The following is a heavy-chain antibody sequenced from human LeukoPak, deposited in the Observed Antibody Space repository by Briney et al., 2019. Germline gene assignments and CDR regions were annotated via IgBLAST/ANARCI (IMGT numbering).Heavy chain of an antibody. V-gene: IGHV4-59*01. J-gene: IGHJ3*02. CDR1: GASTSHFY. CDR2: MHNSGSS. CDR3: ARSAEWLRNAFDI. D-gene: IGHD5-12*01. Sequence: SETLSLSCTVSGASTSHFYSNWIRQPPGKGLEWIGYMHNSGSSKHNPSLKSRLTISVDTSKNQFSLQLASVTAADTAIYYCARSAEWLRNAFDIWGQGTMVSVSS.